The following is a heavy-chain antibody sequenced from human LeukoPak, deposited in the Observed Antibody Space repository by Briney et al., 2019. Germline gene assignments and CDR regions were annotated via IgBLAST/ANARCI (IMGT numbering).Heavy chain of an antibody. Sequence: SETLSLTCTVSGGSINSYYWSWIRQPPGKGLEWIGYIYDSGSTNYNPSLKSRVTISEDTSKNQFSLKLSSVTAADTAVYYCARAFRGIFGVFEAFDIWGQGTMVTVSS. CDR1: GGSINSYY. D-gene: IGHD3-3*01. J-gene: IGHJ3*02. CDR3: ARAFRGIFGVFEAFDI. V-gene: IGHV4-59*08. CDR2: IYDSGST.